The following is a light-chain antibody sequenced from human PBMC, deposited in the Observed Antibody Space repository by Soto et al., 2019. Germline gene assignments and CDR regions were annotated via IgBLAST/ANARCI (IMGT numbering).Light chain of an antibody. Sequence: EIVLTQSPGTLSLSPGERATLSCRASQSVSDNSLAWYHQKPGQAPRLLIYGASSRATGIPDRFSGRGSGTAFSLTISRLESDDFAVYYWQQDDNSPPRRTFGQGTKVEVK. V-gene: IGKV3-20*01. CDR1: QSVSDNS. CDR2: GAS. J-gene: IGKJ1*01. CDR3: QQDDNSPPRRT.